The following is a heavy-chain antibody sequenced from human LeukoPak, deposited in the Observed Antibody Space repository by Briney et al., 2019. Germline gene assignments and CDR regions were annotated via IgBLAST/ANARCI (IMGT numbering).Heavy chain of an antibody. Sequence: GSLRLSCAASGFTFSSYWMSWIRQPPGKGLEWIGYIYYSGSTNYNPSLTSRVTISLDTSKNQFSLKLSSVTAADTAVYYCARRRGDFWSDYYAFDYWGQGTLVTISS. CDR1: GFTFSSYW. J-gene: IGHJ4*02. CDR2: IYYSGST. V-gene: IGHV4-59*08. CDR3: ARRRGDFWSDYYAFDY. D-gene: IGHD3-3*01.